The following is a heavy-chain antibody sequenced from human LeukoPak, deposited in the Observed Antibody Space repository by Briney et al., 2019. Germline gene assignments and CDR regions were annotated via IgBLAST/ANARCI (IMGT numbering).Heavy chain of an antibody. CDR2: IYYSGST. J-gene: IGHJ3*02. V-gene: IGHV4-59*12. CDR3: AREGAAMYAFDI. Sequence: SETLSLTCTVSGGSISSYYWSWIRQPPGKGLEWIGYIYYSGSTNYNPSLKSRVTISVDTSKNQFSLKLSSVTAADTALYYCAREGAAMYAFDIWGQGTMVTVSS. CDR1: GGSISSYY. D-gene: IGHD2-2*01.